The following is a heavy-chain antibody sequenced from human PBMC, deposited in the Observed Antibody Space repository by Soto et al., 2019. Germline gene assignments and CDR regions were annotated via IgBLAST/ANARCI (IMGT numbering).Heavy chain of an antibody. J-gene: IGHJ4*02. CDR1: GFTFSSYS. Sequence: EVQLVESGGGLVKPGGSLRLSCAASGFTFSSYSMNWVRQAPGKGLEWVSSISSSSSYIYYADSVKGRFTISRDNAKNSLYLQMNSLSAEDPAVYYCARDQDDILTGYPYYFDYWGQGTLVTVSS. CDR2: ISSSSSYI. CDR3: ARDQDDILTGYPYYFDY. D-gene: IGHD3-9*01. V-gene: IGHV3-21*01.